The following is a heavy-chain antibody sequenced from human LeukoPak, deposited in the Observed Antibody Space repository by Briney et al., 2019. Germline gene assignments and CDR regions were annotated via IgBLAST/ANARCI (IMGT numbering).Heavy chain of an antibody. V-gene: IGHV1-69*04. CDR1: GGTFSSYA. J-gene: IGHJ6*02. CDR3: AREGFGEEDYYYGMDV. D-gene: IGHD3-10*01. CDR2: IIPILGIA. Sequence: ASVKVSCKASGGTFSSYAISWVRQAPGQGLEWMGRIIPILGIANYAQKFQGRVTMTRNTSISTAYMELSSLRSEDTAVYYCAREGFGEEDYYYGMDVWGQGTTVTVSS.